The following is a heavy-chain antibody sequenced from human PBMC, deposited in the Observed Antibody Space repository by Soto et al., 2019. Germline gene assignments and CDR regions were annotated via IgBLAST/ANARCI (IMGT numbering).Heavy chain of an antibody. CDR2: ISGGGGTT. V-gene: IGHV3-23*01. CDR1: RFTFNMYG. CDR3: AKVDGSSVTGAFGI. J-gene: IGHJ3*02. D-gene: IGHD4-17*01. Sequence: LQESGGGFLQPGGSLRLSCVASRFTFNMYGMNWVRQAPGKGLEWVSAISGGGGTTFYADSVKGRFTISRDNSKNTLYLQRNSLRVEDTALYYCAKVDGSSVTGAFGIWGRGTMVTVSS.